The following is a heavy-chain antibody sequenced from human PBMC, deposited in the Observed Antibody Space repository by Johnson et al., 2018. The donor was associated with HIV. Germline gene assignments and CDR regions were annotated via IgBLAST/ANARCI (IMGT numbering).Heavy chain of an antibody. D-gene: IGHD6-25*01. V-gene: IGHV3-20*04. CDR1: GFNFDDYG. CDR3: AKLSDNDGFDI. J-gene: IGHJ3*02. Sequence: VQLVESGGGLVQPGGSLRLSCAASGFNFDDYGMNWVRQVPGEGLEWVSGINWNGGSTGHADSVKGRFTISRDNAKNSLYLQMTRLRAEDTALYYCAKLSDNDGFDIWGQGTMVAVSS. CDR2: INWNGGST.